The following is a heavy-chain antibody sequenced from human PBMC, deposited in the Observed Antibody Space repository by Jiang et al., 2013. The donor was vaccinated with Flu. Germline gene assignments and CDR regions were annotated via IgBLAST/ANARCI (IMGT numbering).Heavy chain of an antibody. V-gene: IGHV3-53*01. CDR1: GFTVSRNY. Sequence: QLLESGGGLIQPGGSLRLSCAASGFTVSRNYMSWVRQAPGKGLEWVSVIYSDGTTYYGDSVEGRFTISRDNSKNTLYLQMNSLRADDTAVYYCARGLTWGKYGSNLYYFDSWGQGTLVTVS. J-gene: IGHJ4*02. CDR3: ARGLTWGKYGSNLYYFDS. D-gene: IGHD7-27*01. CDR2: IYSDGTT.